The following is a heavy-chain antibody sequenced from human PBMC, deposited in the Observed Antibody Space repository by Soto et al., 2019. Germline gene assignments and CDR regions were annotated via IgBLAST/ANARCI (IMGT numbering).Heavy chain of an antibody. V-gene: IGHV3-33*01. CDR3: ARDHSGSYLGMGG. D-gene: IGHD1-26*01. CDR1: GFTFSSYG. J-gene: IGHJ6*02. CDR2: IWYDGSNK. Sequence: PGGSLRLSCAASGFTFSSYGMHWVRQAPGKGLEWVAVIWYDGSNKYYADSVKGRFTISRDNSKNTLYLQMNSLRAEDTAVYYWARDHSGSYLGMGGWGQGTTVTVSS.